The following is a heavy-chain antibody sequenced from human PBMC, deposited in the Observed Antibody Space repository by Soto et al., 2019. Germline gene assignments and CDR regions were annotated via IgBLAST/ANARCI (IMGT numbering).Heavy chain of an antibody. CDR2: IIPIFGTA. CDR3: AGPSYDSSGYLRGMDV. J-gene: IGHJ6*02. CDR1: GVTFSSYA. V-gene: IGHV1-69*06. D-gene: IGHD3-22*01. Sequence: SVKVSCKASGVTFSSYAISWVRQAPGQGLEWMGGIIPIFGTANYAQKFQGRVTITADKSTSTAYMELSSLRSEDTAVYYCAGPSYDSSGYLRGMDVWGQGTTVTVSS.